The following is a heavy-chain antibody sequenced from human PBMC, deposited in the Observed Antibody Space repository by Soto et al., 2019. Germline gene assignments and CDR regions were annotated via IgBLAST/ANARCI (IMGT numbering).Heavy chain of an antibody. Sequence: QVQLVQSGAEVKKPGSSVKVSCKASGGTFSSYAISWVRQAPGQGLEWMGGIIPIFGIANYAQKFQGRVTITADESTSTAYMELSSLRSEDTAVYYCARGRGTDDFWSGYPPNYFDYWGQGTLVTVSS. CDR1: GGTFSSYA. J-gene: IGHJ4*02. CDR2: IIPIFGIA. V-gene: IGHV1-69*01. D-gene: IGHD3-3*01. CDR3: ARGRGTDDFWSGYPPNYFDY.